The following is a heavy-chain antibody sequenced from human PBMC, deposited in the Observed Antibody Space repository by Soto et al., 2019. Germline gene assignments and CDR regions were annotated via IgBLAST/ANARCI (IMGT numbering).Heavy chain of an antibody. CDR3: TRSSAAAKNYYGMDV. CDR1: GYSFTSYW. Sequence: EVQLVQSRAEVNKPGESLKISCKGSGYSFTSYWIGWVSQMPGKGLEWMGIIYPGDSDTRYSPSFQGQVTISADKSMSTAYLQWSSLKASDTAMYYCTRSSAAAKNYYGMDVWGQGTTVTVSS. V-gene: IGHV5-51*01. J-gene: IGHJ6*02. CDR2: IYPGDSDT. D-gene: IGHD2-2*01.